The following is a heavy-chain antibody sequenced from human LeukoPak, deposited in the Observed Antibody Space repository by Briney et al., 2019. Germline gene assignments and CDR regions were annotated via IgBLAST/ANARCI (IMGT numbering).Heavy chain of an antibody. CDR2: INQSGRT. CDR3: ATKHSVAVAANPPYFDY. CDR1: GGSFSGYY. V-gene: IGHV4-34*01. D-gene: IGHD6-19*01. Sequence: KPSETQSLACGVYGGSFSGYYWSWSRQPPGRGLEWIGEINQSGRTNYNPSLKSRVTISVDTSKNQFSLKLTSVTAADTGVYYCATKHSVAVAANPPYFDYWGQGTLVTVSS. J-gene: IGHJ4*02.